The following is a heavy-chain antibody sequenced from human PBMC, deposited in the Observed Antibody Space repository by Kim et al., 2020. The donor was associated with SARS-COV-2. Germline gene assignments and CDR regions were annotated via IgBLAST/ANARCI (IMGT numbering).Heavy chain of an antibody. Sequence: PTRKGRVTISVDTSKNQFSLKLSAVTAADTAVYYCARVARAGYSSGWYDYWGQGTLVTVSS. CDR3: ARVARAGYSSGWYDY. V-gene: IGHV4-59*01. J-gene: IGHJ4*02. D-gene: IGHD6-19*01.